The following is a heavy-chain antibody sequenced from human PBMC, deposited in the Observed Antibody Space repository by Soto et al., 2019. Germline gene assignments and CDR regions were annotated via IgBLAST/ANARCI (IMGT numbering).Heavy chain of an antibody. J-gene: IGHJ4*02. CDR3: ARSGVWEPRDY. Sequence: QVQLVQSGAEVKKPGASVKVSCKASGYTFTSYGISWVRQAPGQGLEWMGWISAYNGNTNYEQNLQGRVTMTTGTSKSTASMELRSLRSDDTAVYYCARSGVWEPRDYWGQGTMVTVSS. CDR1: GYTFTSYG. CDR2: ISAYNGNT. D-gene: IGHD1-26*01. V-gene: IGHV1-18*01.